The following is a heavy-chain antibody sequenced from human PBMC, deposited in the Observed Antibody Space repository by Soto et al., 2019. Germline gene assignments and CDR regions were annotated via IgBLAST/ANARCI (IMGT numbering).Heavy chain of an antibody. CDR1: GFTFSDGW. D-gene: IGHD3-22*01. V-gene: IGHV3-15*07. CDR2: IKSKTDGGTT. CDR3: TTYYDSSGYWFDY. J-gene: IGHJ4*02. Sequence: GGSLRLSCAASGFTFSDGWMNLGRQAPGKGLEWVGRIKSKTDGGTTDYAAPVKGRFTISRDDSKNTLYLQMNSLKTEDTAVYYCTTYYDSSGYWFDYWGQGTLVTVSS.